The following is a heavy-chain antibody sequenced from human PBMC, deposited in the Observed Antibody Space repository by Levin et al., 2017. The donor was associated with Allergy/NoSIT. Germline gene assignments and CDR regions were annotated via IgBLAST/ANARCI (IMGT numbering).Heavy chain of an antibody. CDR1: GDTFSGYA. Sequence: ASVKVSCKASGDTFSGYAITWVRQAPGQGLDWMGGIVPSLGTSNSAQKFQGRVTITAEKSTSTVYMELTRLTSDDTAVYYCARDSSLEGFDYWGQGTLVTVSS. D-gene: IGHD5-24*01. V-gene: IGHV1-69*10. CDR2: IVPSLGTS. J-gene: IGHJ4*02. CDR3: ARDSSLEGFDY.